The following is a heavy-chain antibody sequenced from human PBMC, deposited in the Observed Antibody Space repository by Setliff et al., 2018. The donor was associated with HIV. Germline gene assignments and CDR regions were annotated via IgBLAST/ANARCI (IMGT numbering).Heavy chain of an antibody. CDR2: IYHTGIT. CDR3: ARGSWKDGAQGYFFDY. J-gene: IGHJ4*02. CDR1: GGSVTSYY. V-gene: IGHV4-59*02. Sequence: LSLTCTVSGGSVTSYYWSWIRQSPEKGLEWIGYIYHTGITNYNPSLKSRLSTSMDTSKNQFSLSLRSVTAADTAVYYCARGSWKDGAQGYFFDYWGQGTLVTVSS. D-gene: IGHD1-1*01.